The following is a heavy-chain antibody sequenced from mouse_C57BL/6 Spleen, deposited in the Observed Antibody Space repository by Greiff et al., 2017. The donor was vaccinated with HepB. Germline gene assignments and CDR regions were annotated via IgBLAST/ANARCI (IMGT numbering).Heavy chain of an antibody. D-gene: IGHD1-1*01. CDR3: ARESDYYGSSSFDF. J-gene: IGHJ2*01. CDR2: ISDGGSYT. Sequence: EVQVVESGGGLVKPGGSLKLSCAASGFTFSSYAMSWVRQTPEKRLEWVATISDGGSYTYYPDNVKGRFTISRDNAKNNLYLQMSHLKSEDTAMYYCARESDYYGSSSFDFWGQGTTLTVSS. CDR1: GFTFSSYA. V-gene: IGHV5-4*01.